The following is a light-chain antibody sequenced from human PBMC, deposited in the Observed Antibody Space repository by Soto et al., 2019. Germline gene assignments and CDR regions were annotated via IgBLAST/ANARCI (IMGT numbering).Light chain of an antibody. CDR1: SGSIASNY. V-gene: IGLV6-57*04. Sequence: NFMLTQPHSVSESPGKTVTISCTRSSGSIASNYVQWYQQRPGSAPTTVIYEDNQRPSGVPDRFSGSIDSSSNSASLTISGLKTEDEADYYCQSYDSSNRSVFGSSTQLTVL. CDR3: QSYDSSNRSV. J-gene: IGLJ6*01. CDR2: EDN.